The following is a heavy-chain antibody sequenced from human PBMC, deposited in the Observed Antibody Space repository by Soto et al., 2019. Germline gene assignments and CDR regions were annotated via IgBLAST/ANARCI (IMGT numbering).Heavy chain of an antibody. D-gene: IGHD4-17*01. V-gene: IGHV4-39*01. CDR1: GDSISSASYF. Sequence: SETLSLTCTVSGDSISSASYFWGWIRQPPRKGLEWIGSVYFVGNSYYNPSLKSRVSISVDASKNQFSLRLSSMTAADTGVYYCVRFYGEDVNGVKLRYFDFWDQGALVTIS. CDR3: VRFYGEDVNGVKLRYFDF. CDR2: VYFVGNS. J-gene: IGHJ4*02.